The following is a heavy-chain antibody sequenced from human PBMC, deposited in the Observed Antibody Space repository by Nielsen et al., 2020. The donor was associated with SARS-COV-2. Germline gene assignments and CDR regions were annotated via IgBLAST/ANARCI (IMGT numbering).Heavy chain of an antibody. D-gene: IGHD3-3*01. Sequence: SETLSLTCTVSGGSLSTYYWSWIRQPPGKGLEWIGYIYYSGSTNYNPSLKSRVTISVDTSKNHFSLKLISVTAADTAVYYCASQDSGIFGGLSKFDPWGQGTLVTVSS. V-gene: IGHV4-59*08. CDR2: IYYSGST. CDR1: GGSLSTYY. J-gene: IGHJ5*02. CDR3: ASQDSGIFGGLSKFDP.